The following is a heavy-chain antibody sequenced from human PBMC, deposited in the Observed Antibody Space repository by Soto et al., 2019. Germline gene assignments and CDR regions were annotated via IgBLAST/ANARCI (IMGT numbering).Heavy chain of an antibody. V-gene: IGHV1-8*01. CDR2: MNPNSGNT. D-gene: IGHD3-22*01. CDR3: ARCSVITTYGMDV. J-gene: IGHJ6*02. Sequence: QVQLVQSGAEVKKPGASVKGSCKASGYTFTSYDINWVRQATRQGLEWMGWMNPNSGNTGNAQKFQGRVTMTRNTSISTAYMELSSLRSEVTAVYYCARCSVITTYGMDVWGQGTTVTVSS. CDR1: GYTFTSYD.